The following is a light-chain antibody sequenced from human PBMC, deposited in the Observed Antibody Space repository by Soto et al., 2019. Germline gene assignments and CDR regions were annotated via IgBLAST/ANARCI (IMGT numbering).Light chain of an antibody. V-gene: IGLV2-14*03. J-gene: IGLJ2*01. CDR1: SSDVGAYNY. Sequence: QSALTQPDSVSGSPGQSITISCTGTSSDVGAYNYVSWYQHHPGKAPKLLIYDVSHRPSGVSNRFSGSKSGNTASLTISGLQAEDEADYYCSSYTSSSTVVFGGGTKLTVL. CDR2: DVS. CDR3: SSYTSSSTVV.